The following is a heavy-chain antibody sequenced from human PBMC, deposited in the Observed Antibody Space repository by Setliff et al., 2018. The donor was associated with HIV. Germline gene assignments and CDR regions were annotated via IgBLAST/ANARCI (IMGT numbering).Heavy chain of an antibody. Sequence: ASVKVSCKASGYSFSTYYMHWVRQAPGQGLEWMGVINPSGGTTRYAQKFQGRLTMTRDMSTSTVHMDLSSLRPEDTAVYYCARDVDVYDILTGYHFDYWGQGTLVTVS. V-gene: IGHV1-46*01. CDR2: INPSGGTT. CDR1: GYSFSTYY. CDR3: ARDVDVYDILTGYHFDY. D-gene: IGHD3-9*01. J-gene: IGHJ4*02.